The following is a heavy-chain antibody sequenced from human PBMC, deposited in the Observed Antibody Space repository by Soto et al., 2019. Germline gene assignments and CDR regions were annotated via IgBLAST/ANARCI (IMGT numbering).Heavy chain of an antibody. CDR2: ISAYNGNT. J-gene: IGHJ4*02. D-gene: IGHD3-3*01. CDR1: GYTFTSYG. CDR3: ARDARDYDFWSGYYTLDY. V-gene: IGHV1-18*01. Sequence: ASVKVSCKASGYTFTSYGISWVRQAPGQGLERMGWISAYNGNTNYAQKLQGRVTMTTDTSTSTAYMELRSLRSDDTAVFFCARDARDYDFWSGYYTLDYWGQGTLVTVSS.